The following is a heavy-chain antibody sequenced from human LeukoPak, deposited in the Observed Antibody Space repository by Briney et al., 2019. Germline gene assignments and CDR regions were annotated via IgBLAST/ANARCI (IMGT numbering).Heavy chain of an antibody. CDR3: VRVPFAFYGMEV. CDR2: IYHSGST. CDR1: SDSIRSNNW. J-gene: IGHJ6*04. V-gene: IGHV4-4*02. D-gene: IGHD4/OR15-4a*01. Sequence: PSGTLSLTRAVSSDSIRSNNWWSWVRQPPGKGLEWIGEIYHSGSTNYNPSLKSRVTISADTSKNQLSLKLSSVTAADTAVYYCVRVPFAFYGMEVWGKGTTVSVSS.